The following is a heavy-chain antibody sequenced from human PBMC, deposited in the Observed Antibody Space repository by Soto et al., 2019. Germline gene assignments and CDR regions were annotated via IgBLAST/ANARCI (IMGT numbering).Heavy chain of an antibody. CDR3: ARGVGFGYYYYHLDL. Sequence: SETLSLTCTVSGDSVTSVSDYWSWIRQPPGKGLEWIGYIYYSGSADYNPSLGSRVTISIDTSKNQFSLKLTSVTAADTAVYYCARGVGFGYYYYHLDLWGQGTTVTVSS. CDR2: IYYSGSA. V-gene: IGHV4-61*01. D-gene: IGHD3-10*01. J-gene: IGHJ6*02. CDR1: GDSVTSVSDY.